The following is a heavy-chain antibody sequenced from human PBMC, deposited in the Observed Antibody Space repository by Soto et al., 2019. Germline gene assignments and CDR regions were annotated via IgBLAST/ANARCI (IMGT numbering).Heavy chain of an antibody. CDR2: IIPMFATG. V-gene: IGHV1-69*01. Sequence: VQLVQSGAEVKKPGSSVKVSCKASGGTFSSYAISWVRQAPGQGLEWMGGIIPMFATGNYAQKFQGRATITADESTTTAYMELSSLRSEDTAVYYCAIVLEAAPFPRWFDPWGQGTLVTVSS. CDR1: GGTFSSYA. CDR3: AIVLEAAPFPRWFDP. J-gene: IGHJ5*02. D-gene: IGHD6-13*01.